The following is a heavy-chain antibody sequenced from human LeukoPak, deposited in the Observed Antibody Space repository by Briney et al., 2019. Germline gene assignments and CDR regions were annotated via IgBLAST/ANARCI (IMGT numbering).Heavy chain of an antibody. CDR2: ISSSSSYI. CDR1: GFTFSSYS. D-gene: IGHD6-13*01. J-gene: IGHJ4*02. CDR3: APVTGYSSSWGPFDY. Sequence: GGSLRLSCAASGFTFSSYSMNWVRQAPGKGLEWVSSISSSSSYIYYADSVKGRFTISRDNAKNSLYLQMNSLRAGDTAVYYCAPVTGYSSSWGPFDYWGQGTLVTVSS. V-gene: IGHV3-21*01.